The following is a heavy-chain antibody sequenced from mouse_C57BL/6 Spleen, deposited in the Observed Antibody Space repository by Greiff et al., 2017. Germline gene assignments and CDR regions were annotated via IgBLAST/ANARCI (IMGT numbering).Heavy chain of an antibody. CDR3: ARIYCSSYDGYFDV. V-gene: IGHV1-59*01. CDR1: GYTFTSYW. Sequence: QVQLQQPGAELVRPGTSVKLSCKASGYTFTSYWMHWVKQRPGQGLEWIGVIDPSDSYTNYNQKFKGKATLTVDTSSSTAYMQLSSLTSEDSAVYYCARIYCSSYDGYFDVWGTGTTVTVSS. J-gene: IGHJ1*03. CDR2: IDPSDSYT. D-gene: IGHD1-1*01.